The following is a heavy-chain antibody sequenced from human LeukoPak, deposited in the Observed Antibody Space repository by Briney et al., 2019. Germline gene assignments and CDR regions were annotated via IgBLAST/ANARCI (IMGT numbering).Heavy chain of an antibody. V-gene: IGHV3-64*01. J-gene: IGHJ4*02. CDR2: ISSNGGST. Sequence: GGPLRLSCAASGFTFSSYAMHWVRQAPGKGLEYVSAISSNGGSTYYANSVKGRFTISRDNSKNTLYLQMGSLRAEDMAVYYCARSVTMRTNYFDYWGQGTLVTVSS. CDR1: GFTFSSYA. D-gene: IGHD3-22*01. CDR3: ARSVTMRTNYFDY.